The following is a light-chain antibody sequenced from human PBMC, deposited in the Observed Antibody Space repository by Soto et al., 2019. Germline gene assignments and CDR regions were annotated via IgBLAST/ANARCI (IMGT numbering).Light chain of an antibody. CDR3: SSYTSSSVV. V-gene: IGLV2-14*01. Sequence: QSVLTQPASVSGSPGQSITISCTGTSSDVGGYNYVSWYQQHPGKAPKLTIYDVSNRPSGVSNRFSGSKSGNTASLTISGLQAEDEADYYCSSYTSSSVVFGGGTKLTVL. CDR1: SSDVGGYNY. CDR2: DVS. J-gene: IGLJ2*01.